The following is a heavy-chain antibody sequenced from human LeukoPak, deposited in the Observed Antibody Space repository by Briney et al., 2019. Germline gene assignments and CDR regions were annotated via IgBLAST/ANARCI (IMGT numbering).Heavy chain of an antibody. CDR1: GFTFSNYW. V-gene: IGHV3-74*01. CDR3: ARSAGMVDY. Sequence: PGGSLRLSCAASGFTFSNYWMHWVRQAPGKGLVWVSRINTDGSRTTYADSVRGRFTISGDNAKNTLYLQMNTLRAEDTAVYYCARSAGMVDYWGQGTLVTVSP. CDR2: INTDGSRT. J-gene: IGHJ4*02.